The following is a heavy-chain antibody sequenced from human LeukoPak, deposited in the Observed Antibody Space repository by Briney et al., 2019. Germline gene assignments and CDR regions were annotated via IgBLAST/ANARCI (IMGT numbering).Heavy chain of an antibody. CDR3: ARGGGRGGPFDY. J-gene: IGHJ4*02. CDR1: GFTFSNYA. CDR2: ISSSSSYI. V-gene: IGHV3-21*01. D-gene: IGHD3-16*01. Sequence: GGSLRLSCAASGFTFSNYAMNWVRQAPGKGLEWVSSISSSSSYIYYADSVKGRFTISRDNAKNSLYLQMNSLRAEDTAVYYCARGGGRGGPFDYWGQGTLVTVSS.